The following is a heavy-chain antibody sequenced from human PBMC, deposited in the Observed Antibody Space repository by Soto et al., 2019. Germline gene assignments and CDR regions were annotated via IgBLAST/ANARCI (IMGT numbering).Heavy chain of an antibody. D-gene: IGHD6-6*01. J-gene: IGHJ6*02. Sequence: GASVKVSCKASGYTFSSYDINWVRQAPGQGLEWMGWMNPDSGNTGYAQKFQGRVTMTRDFFKSTAYMELSSLRSDDTAVYYCARDRPTSSIRARDYYYAMDVWG. CDR2: MNPDSGNT. V-gene: IGHV1-8*01. CDR3: ARDRPTSSIRARDYYYAMDV. CDR1: GYTFSSYD.